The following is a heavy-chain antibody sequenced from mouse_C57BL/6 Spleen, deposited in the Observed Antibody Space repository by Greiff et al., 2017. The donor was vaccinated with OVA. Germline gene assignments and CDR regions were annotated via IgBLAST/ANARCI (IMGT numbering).Heavy chain of an antibody. CDR2: IDPSDSYT. D-gene: IGHD1-1*01. V-gene: IGHV1-69*01. CDR3: ARAYGSSPSYFDV. Sequence: QVQLQQSGAELVMPGASVKLSCKASGYTFTSYWMHWVKQRPGQGLEWIGEIDPSDSYTNYNQKFKGKSTLTVDKSSSTAYMQLSSLTSEDSAVYYCARAYGSSPSYFDVWGTGTTVTVSS. J-gene: IGHJ1*03. CDR1: GYTFTSYW.